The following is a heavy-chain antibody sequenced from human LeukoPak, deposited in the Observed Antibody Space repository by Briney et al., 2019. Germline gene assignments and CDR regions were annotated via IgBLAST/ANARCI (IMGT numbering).Heavy chain of an antibody. CDR1: GYTFTSYG. CDR2: ISAYNGNK. D-gene: IGHD6-13*01. V-gene: IGHV1-18*01. J-gene: IGHJ5*02. CDR3: ARVWQQLDNWFDP. Sequence: GASVKVSCKASGYTFTSYGISWVRQAPGQGLEWMGWISAYNGNKNHAQKLQGRVTMTTDTSTSTAYMELRSLRSGDTAVYYCARVWQQLDNWFDPWGQGTLVTVS.